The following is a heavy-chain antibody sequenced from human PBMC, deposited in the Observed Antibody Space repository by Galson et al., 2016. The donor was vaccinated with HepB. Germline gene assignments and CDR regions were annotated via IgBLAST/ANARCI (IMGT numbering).Heavy chain of an antibody. V-gene: IGHV3-48*03. J-gene: IGHJ6*02. CDR1: GFTFSRYE. D-gene: IGHD1-1*01. CDR3: ARDRMEVRPYYYGLDV. Sequence: SLRLSCAASGFTFSRYEMNWVRQAPGKGLEWVSYISSSGSEVHYANTVKGRFTVSRDNAKDLLYLQMNSLRAEDTAVYYCARDRMEVRPYYYGLDVWGHGTTVTVSS. CDR2: ISSSGSEV.